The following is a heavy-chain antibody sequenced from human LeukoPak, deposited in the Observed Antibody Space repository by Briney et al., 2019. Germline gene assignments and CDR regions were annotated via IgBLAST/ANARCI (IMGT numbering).Heavy chain of an antibody. CDR2: INSDGSST. D-gene: IGHD6-13*01. V-gene: IGHV3-74*01. J-gene: IGHJ4*02. CDR1: GFTFSRYC. CDR3: TRVFVGDEYSSSGY. Sequence: GGSLRLSCAASGFTFSRYCMHWVRQAPGKGLVWVSRINSDGSSTTYADSGKGRFTISRDNAKNTLYLQMNSLKVEDTAVYYCTRVFVGDEYSSSGYWGQGTLVTVSS.